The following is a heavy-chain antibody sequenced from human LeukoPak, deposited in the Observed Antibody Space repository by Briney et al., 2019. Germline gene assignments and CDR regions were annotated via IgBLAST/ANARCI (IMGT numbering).Heavy chain of an antibody. CDR2: IYYSGST. Sequence: MASETLSLTCTVSGGSISSYYWSWIRQPPGKGLEWIGYIYYSGSTYYNPSLKSRVTISVDTSKNQFSLKLSSVTAADTAVYYCARDQGTAMVYWGQGTLVTVSS. V-gene: IGHV4-59*12. D-gene: IGHD5-18*01. CDR1: GGSISSYY. J-gene: IGHJ4*02. CDR3: ARDQGTAMVY.